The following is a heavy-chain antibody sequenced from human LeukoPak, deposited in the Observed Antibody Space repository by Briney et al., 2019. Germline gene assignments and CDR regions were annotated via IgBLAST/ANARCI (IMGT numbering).Heavy chain of an antibody. J-gene: IGHJ3*02. CDR1: GYTFTSYD. V-gene: IGHV1-8*01. Sequence: ASVKVSCKASGYTFTSYDINWVRQATGQGLEWMGWMNPNSGNTGYAQKFQGRVTMTRNTSISTAYMELSNLRSEDTAVYYCARSYYDFWSGYYTAGRAFDIWGQGTMVTVSS. CDR2: MNPNSGNT. CDR3: ARSYYDFWSGYYTAGRAFDI. D-gene: IGHD3-3*01.